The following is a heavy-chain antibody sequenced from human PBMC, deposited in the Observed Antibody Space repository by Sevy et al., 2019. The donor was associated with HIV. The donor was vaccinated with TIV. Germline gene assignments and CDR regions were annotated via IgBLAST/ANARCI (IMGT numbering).Heavy chain of an antibody. Sequence: SETLSLTCTVSGGSISSSSYYWGWIRQPPGKGLEWIGSIYYSGNTYYNPSLKSRVTISVDTSKNQFSLKLSSVTAADTALYYCAYFVVVPAAPDYWGQGTLVTVSS. V-gene: IGHV4-39*01. J-gene: IGHJ4*02. CDR2: IYYSGNT. CDR1: GGSISSSSYY. D-gene: IGHD2-2*01. CDR3: AYFVVVPAAPDY.